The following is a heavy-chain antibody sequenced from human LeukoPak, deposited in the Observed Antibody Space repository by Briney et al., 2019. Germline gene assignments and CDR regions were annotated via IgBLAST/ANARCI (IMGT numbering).Heavy chain of an antibody. D-gene: IGHD5-24*01. V-gene: IGHV4-59*08. CDR3: ARGARAGYNLEPFDY. CDR1: GGSVSSYF. J-gene: IGHJ4*02. Sequence: PSETLSLTRTVSGGSVSSYFWSWIRQPPGKGLEWIGYVYHSGSTNYNPSLKSRVTISVDTSKTQFSLRLSSVTAADTAVYYCARGARAGYNLEPFDYWGQGTLVTVSS. CDR2: VYHSGST.